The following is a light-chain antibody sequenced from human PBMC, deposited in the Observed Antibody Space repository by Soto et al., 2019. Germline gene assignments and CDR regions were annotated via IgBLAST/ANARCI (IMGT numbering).Light chain of an antibody. CDR3: AAWDDIRNGYV. CDR1: SSNIGNNA. Sequence: QSVLTQPPSVSEAPRQRVTISCSGSSSNIGNNAVNWYQQLPGKAPKLLIYYDDLLPSGVSDRFSGSKSGTSASLAISGLQSEVDVDYYCAAWDDIRNGYVFGTGTLVTVL. CDR2: YDD. J-gene: IGLJ1*01. V-gene: IGLV1-36*01.